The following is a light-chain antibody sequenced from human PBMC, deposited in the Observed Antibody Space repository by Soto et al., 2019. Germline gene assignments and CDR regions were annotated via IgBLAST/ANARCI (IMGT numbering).Light chain of an antibody. V-gene: IGLV2-8*01. Sequence: SALTQPPSASGSLGSSVTISCTGTSSDVGGHKYVSWYQHHPGKAPKLILFEASQRPSGVSDRFSGSRSGTSASLAISGLRSEDEADYYCAAGGTAGDDGLSSPFYVFGTGTKVTV. J-gene: IGLJ1*01. CDR1: SSDVGGHKY. CDR2: EAS. CDR3: AAGGTAGDDGLSSPFYV.